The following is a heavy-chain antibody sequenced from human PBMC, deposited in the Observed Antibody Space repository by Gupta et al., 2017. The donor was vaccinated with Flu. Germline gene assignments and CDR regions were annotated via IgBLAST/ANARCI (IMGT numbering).Heavy chain of an antibody. J-gene: IGHJ4*02. D-gene: IGHD3-10*01. CDR1: GLPFSKAW. Sequence: EVQLVESGGGLVKPGGSLRLSWAASGLPFSKAWMSWVRQAPGKGLEWVGRVKSKTDGGTTDYAAPVKGRFAISSDDSKNTLYLQMNSLKTEDTAVYYCTASLSYLPYYFDYWGQGTLVTVSS. CDR3: TASLSYLPYYFDY. CDR2: VKSKTDGGTT. V-gene: IGHV3-15*01.